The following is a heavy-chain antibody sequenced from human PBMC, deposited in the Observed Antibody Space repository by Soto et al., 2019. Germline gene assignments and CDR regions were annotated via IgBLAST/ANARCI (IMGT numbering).Heavy chain of an antibody. V-gene: IGHV1-69*08. Sequence: QVQLVQSGAEVKKPGSSVKVSFKASGGTFSSYTISWVRQAPGQGLEWMGRIIPILGIANYAQKFQGRVTITADKSTSTAYMELSILRSEDTAVYYCARDWEGDYGDSYGMDVWGQGTTVTVSS. D-gene: IGHD4-17*01. CDR2: IIPILGIA. J-gene: IGHJ6*02. CDR1: GGTFSSYT. CDR3: ARDWEGDYGDSYGMDV.